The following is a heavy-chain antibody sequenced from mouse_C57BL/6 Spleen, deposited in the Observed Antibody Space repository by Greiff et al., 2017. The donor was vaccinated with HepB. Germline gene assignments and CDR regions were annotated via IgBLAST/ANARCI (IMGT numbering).Heavy chain of an antibody. V-gene: IGHV1-26*01. CDR2: INPNNGGT. CDR3: ARDDGYRYAMDY. CDR1: GYTFTDYY. J-gene: IGHJ4*01. Sequence: VQLQQSGPELVKPGASVKISCKASGYTFTDYYMNWVKQSHGKSLEWIGDINPNNGGTSYNQKFKGKATLTVDKSSSTAYMELRSLTTEDSAVYYCARDDGYRYAMDYWGQGTSVTVSS. D-gene: IGHD2-3*01.